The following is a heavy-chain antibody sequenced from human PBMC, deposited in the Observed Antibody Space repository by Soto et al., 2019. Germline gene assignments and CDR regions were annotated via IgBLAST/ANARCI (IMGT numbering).Heavy chain of an antibody. CDR1: GFSLTTSGVG. D-gene: IGHD1-26*01. V-gene: IGHV2-5*02. Sequence: QITLKESGPPLVTPTQTLTLMCTFSGFSLTTSGVGVGWIRQPPGKALEWLALIYWDNDKFYNPSLKSRLTITKDTSKNLVVLIMTNIDPVDTATYYCAQRHSGSYQAADYWGQGTLVTVSS. J-gene: IGHJ4*02. CDR3: AQRHSGSYQAADY. CDR2: IYWDNDK.